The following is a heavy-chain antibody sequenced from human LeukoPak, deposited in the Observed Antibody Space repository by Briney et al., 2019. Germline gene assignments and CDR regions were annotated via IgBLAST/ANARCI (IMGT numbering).Heavy chain of an antibody. CDR3: ARRPPALGAFDI. Sequence: TSETLSLTCTVSGGSISRSSYYWGWIRQPPGKRLQWIGSIDYSDSGKMYYNPSLKSRVTISADTSKNQFSLKVSSVTAADTAVYYCARRPPALGAFDIWGQGTMVSVSS. V-gene: IGHV4-39*01. CDR2: IDYSDSGKM. CDR1: GGSISRSSYY. J-gene: IGHJ3*02.